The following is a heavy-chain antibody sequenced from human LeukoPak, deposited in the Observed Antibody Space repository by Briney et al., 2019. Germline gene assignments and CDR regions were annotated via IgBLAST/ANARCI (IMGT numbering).Heavy chain of an antibody. Sequence: PGGSLRLSCAASGFTFSSYSMNWVRQAPGEGLGGVSYISSSGSTIYYADSVKGRFTISRDNAKNSLYLQMNSLRAEDTAVYYCAELGITMIGGVWGKGTTVTISS. V-gene: IGHV3-48*04. CDR2: ISSSGSTI. D-gene: IGHD3-10*02. CDR1: GFTFSSYS. CDR3: AELGITMIGGV. J-gene: IGHJ6*04.